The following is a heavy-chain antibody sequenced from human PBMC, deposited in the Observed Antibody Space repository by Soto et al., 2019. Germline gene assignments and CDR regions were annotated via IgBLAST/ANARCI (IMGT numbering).Heavy chain of an antibody. CDR2: IIPILGIA. Sequence: ASVKVACKASGGTFSSYTISWVRQAPGQGLEWMGRIIPILGIANYAQKFQGRVTITADKSTSTAYMELSSLRSEDTAVYYCANDRPRRTSGYFFDYWGRGTPVTVSS. CDR1: GGTFSSYT. D-gene: IGHD1-1*01. CDR3: ANDRPRRTSGYFFDY. J-gene: IGHJ4*02. V-gene: IGHV1-69*02.